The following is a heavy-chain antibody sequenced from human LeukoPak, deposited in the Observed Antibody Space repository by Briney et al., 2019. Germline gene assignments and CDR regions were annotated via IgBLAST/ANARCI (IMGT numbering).Heavy chain of an antibody. CDR3: AKTPLYCGGDCYPDAFDI. CDR2: TSGSGGST. V-gene: IGHV3-23*01. D-gene: IGHD2-21*02. CDR1: GFTFSSYG. J-gene: IGHJ3*02. Sequence: QPGRSLRLSCAASGFTFSSYGMHWVRQAPGKGLEWVSATSGSGGSTYYADSVKGRFTISRDNSKNTLYLQMNSLRAEDTAVYYCAKTPLYCGGDCYPDAFDIWGQGTMVTVSS.